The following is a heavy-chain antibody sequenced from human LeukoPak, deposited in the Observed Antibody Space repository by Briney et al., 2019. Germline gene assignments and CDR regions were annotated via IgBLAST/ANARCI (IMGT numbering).Heavy chain of an antibody. CDR1: GYSFTTYH. CDR3: ARTLAGRSYYYYMDA. D-gene: IGHD6-6*01. V-gene: IGHV1-8*01. Sequence: ASVKVSCKASGYSFTTYHINWVRQATGQGLEWMGWMSPTSGNTGYEQKFQGRVSMTRNTSINTAYMELSSLKSEDTAVYYCARTLAGRSYYYYMDAWGNGTTVTVSS. CDR2: MSPTSGNT. J-gene: IGHJ6*03.